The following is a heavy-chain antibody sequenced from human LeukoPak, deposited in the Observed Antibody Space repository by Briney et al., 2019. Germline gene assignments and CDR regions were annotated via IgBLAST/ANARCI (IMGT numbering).Heavy chain of an antibody. J-gene: IGHJ4*02. CDR2: ISSDGSNI. CDR1: GFTFSRYW. Sequence: GGSLRLSCVASGFTFSRYWMHWVRQVPGKGLVWVSRISSDGSNIIYADSVKGRFTISRDNAKSTLYLEMNSLRAEDTAVYFCSRDQTTAGPSTVDCWGQGTLVTVSP. D-gene: IGHD4-11*01. V-gene: IGHV3-74*01. CDR3: SRDQTTAGPSTVDC.